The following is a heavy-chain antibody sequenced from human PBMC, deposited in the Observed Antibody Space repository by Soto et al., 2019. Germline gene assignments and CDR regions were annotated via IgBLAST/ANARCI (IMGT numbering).Heavy chain of an antibody. J-gene: IGHJ6*02. CDR1: GYNFITYG. CDR3: AREYPDYYYDMDV. CDR2: ISAYNGNT. Sequence: ASVKVSCKASGYNFITYGISWVRQAPGQGLEWMGWISAYNGNTNYAQKLQGRVTMTTDTSTSTAYMELRSLRSDDTAVYYCAREYPDYYYDMDVWGQGTTVTVSS. V-gene: IGHV1-18*01.